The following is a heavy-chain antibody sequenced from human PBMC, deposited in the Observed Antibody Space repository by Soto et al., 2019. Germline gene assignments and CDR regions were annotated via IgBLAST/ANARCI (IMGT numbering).Heavy chain of an antibody. CDR3: ARDLAVGLVDY. J-gene: IGHJ4*02. CDR1: GYTFTSYG. V-gene: IGHV1-18*01. D-gene: IGHD6-19*01. CDR2: ISAYNGNT. Sequence: QVQLVQSGAEVKKPGASVKVSCKASGYTFTSYGISWVRQAPGQGLEWMGWISAYNGNTNYAQKLQGRVTMTTDTATGTGEGGRGSLRSDDTAVYYCARDLAVGLVDYWGQGTLVTVSS.